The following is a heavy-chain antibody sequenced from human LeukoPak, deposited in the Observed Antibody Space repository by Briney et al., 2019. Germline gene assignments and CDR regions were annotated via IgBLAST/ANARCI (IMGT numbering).Heavy chain of an antibody. CDR2: INPNSGGT. Sequence: GASVKVSCKASGYTFTGYYMHWVRQAPGQGLEWMGWINPNSGGTNYAQKFQGRVTMTRDTSISTAYMELSRLRSDDTAVYYCATATMVTTEWFDPWGQGTLVTVSS. D-gene: IGHD4-17*01. J-gene: IGHJ5*02. CDR3: ATATMVTTEWFDP. CDR1: GYTFTGYY. V-gene: IGHV1-2*02.